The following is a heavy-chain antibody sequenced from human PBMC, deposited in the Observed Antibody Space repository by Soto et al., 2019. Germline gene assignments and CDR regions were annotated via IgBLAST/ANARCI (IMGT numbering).Heavy chain of an antibody. CDR3: ARQNRFYYYYYYMDV. CDR2: IYYSGST. J-gene: IGHJ6*03. CDR1: GGSISSYY. Sequence: NPSETLSLTCTVSGGSISSYYWSWIRQPPGKGLEWIGYIYYSGSTNYNPSPKSRVTISVDTSKNQFSLKLSSVAAADTAVYYCARQNRFYYYYYYMDVWGKGTTVTVSS. V-gene: IGHV4-59*08.